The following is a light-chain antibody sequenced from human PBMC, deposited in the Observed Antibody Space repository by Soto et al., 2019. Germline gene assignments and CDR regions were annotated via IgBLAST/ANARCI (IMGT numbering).Light chain of an antibody. Sequence: SYELTQPPSVSVSPGQTASITCSGHNLGDKYVYWYQQKPGQSPVLVIYQDTKRPSRIPERFSGSNSVNTDTLTIRGTQAMDEADYTCQTWDSTTCVFGTGTKLTVL. CDR2: QDT. V-gene: IGLV3-1*01. CDR3: QTWDSTTCV. J-gene: IGLJ1*01. CDR1: NLGDKY.